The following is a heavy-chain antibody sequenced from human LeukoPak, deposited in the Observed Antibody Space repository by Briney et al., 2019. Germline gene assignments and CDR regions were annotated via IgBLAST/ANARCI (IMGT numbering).Heavy chain of an antibody. CDR2: INQSGST. J-gene: IGHJ4*02. V-gene: IGHV4-34*01. Sequence: PSGTLSLTRAVYRGSLTVYSWRWIRQPPAKGQEWIGDINQSGSTSYTPSLKARITISVDTFKNQYSLKLSTVSAADTAVYYWARAGYSSSGYFRGYQFDYWGQGTLVTVSS. CDR1: RGSLTVYS. CDR3: ARAGYSSSGYFRGYQFDY. D-gene: IGHD6-13*01.